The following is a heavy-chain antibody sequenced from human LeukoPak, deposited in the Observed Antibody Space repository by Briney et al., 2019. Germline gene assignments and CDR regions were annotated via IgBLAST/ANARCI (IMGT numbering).Heavy chain of an antibody. CDR3: ARDGSGGDII. Sequence: ASVTVSCKASGYTFTGYYMHWVRQAPGQGLEWMGWINPNSGGTNYAQKFQGRVTMTRDTSISTAHMELSRPRSDDTAVYYCARDGSGGDIIWGQGTLVTVSS. CDR1: GYTFTGYY. J-gene: IGHJ4*02. D-gene: IGHD2-21*02. CDR2: INPNSGGT. V-gene: IGHV1-2*02.